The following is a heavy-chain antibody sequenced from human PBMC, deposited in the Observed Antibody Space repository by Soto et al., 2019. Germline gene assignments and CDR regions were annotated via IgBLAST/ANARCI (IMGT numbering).Heavy chain of an antibody. Sequence: GGSLRLSCAASGFTFSSYGMHWVRQAPGKGLEWVAVIWYDGSNKYYADSVKGRFTISGDNSKNTLYLQMNSLRAEDTAVYYCARDRSRSSLITMIEYGMDVWGQGTTVTVSS. CDR1: GFTFSSYG. V-gene: IGHV3-33*01. CDR2: IWYDGSNK. J-gene: IGHJ6*02. D-gene: IGHD3-22*01. CDR3: ARDRSRSSLITMIEYGMDV.